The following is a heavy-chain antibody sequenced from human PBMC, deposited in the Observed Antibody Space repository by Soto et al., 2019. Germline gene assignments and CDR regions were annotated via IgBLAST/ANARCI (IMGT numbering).Heavy chain of an antibody. CDR2: ISGSGDNT. CDR1: GFTFSTYA. Sequence: GGSLRLSCAASGFTFSTYAMSWVRQAPGKGLEWVSAISGSGDNTYYADSVKGRFTISRDNSKNSLYLQMNSLRAEDTAVYYCAKMDFWSGYLSYFDYWGQGTQVTVSS. V-gene: IGHV3-23*01. CDR3: AKMDFWSGYLSYFDY. J-gene: IGHJ4*02. D-gene: IGHD3-3*01.